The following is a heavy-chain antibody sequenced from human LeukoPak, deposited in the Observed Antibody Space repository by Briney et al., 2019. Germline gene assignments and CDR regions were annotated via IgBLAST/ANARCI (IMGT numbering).Heavy chain of an antibody. V-gene: IGHV1-18*01. CDR1: GYTFTSYG. CDR3: ARVRIAAAGKTWLDY. CDR2: ISAYNGNT. J-gene: IGHJ4*02. Sequence: GASVKVSCKASGYTFTSYGISWVRQAPGQGLEWMGWISAYNGNTNYAQKLQGRVTMTTDTSTSTAYMELRSLRSDDTAVYYCARVRIAAAGKTWLDYWGQGTLVTVSS. D-gene: IGHD6-13*01.